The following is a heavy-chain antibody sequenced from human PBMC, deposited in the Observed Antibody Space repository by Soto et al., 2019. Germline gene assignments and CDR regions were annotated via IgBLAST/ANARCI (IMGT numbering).Heavy chain of an antibody. Sequence: QAQLVQSGGEMRKPGASVKVSCKASGYTFSTYGITRVRQAPGQGLEWMGWINPLKGDTNSAARFQDRLTMTTDTSTRTAYMELRSLTSDDTAVYYCARVKVPAAILGAFDLWGQGTVVTVSS. D-gene: IGHD2-2*02. V-gene: IGHV1-18*01. CDR3: ARVKVPAAILGAFDL. CDR1: GYTFSTYG. J-gene: IGHJ3*01. CDR2: INPLKGDT.